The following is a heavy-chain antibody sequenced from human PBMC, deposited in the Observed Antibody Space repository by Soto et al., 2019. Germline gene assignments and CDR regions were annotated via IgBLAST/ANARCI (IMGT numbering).Heavy chain of an antibody. CDR2: INPSGGST. CDR3: ARGTEYYDSSGYYHDY. J-gene: IGHJ4*02. D-gene: IGHD3-22*01. CDR1: GYSFTSYY. Sequence: QVQLVQSGAEVKKPGASVKVSCKASGYSFTSYYMHWVRQAPGQGLEWMGIINPSGGSTSYAQKFQGRVTMTRDTSTSTGDMELSSLRSEDTAVYYCARGTEYYDSSGYYHDYWGQGTLVTVSS. V-gene: IGHV1-46*01.